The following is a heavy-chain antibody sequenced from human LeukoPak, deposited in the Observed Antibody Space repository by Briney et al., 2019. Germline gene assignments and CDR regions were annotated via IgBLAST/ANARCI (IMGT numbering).Heavy chain of an antibody. CDR2: IYSGGST. J-gene: IGHJ4*02. CDR1: GFTVSSND. Sequence: GGSLRLSCAASGFTVSSNDMSWVRQAPGKGLECISVIYSGGSTDYADSVKGRLTISRDNSKNTLSLQMNSLRVEDTAIYYCAQDLAWGAFDFWGQGTLVTVSS. CDR3: AQDLAWGAFDF. V-gene: IGHV3-53*01. D-gene: IGHD7-27*01.